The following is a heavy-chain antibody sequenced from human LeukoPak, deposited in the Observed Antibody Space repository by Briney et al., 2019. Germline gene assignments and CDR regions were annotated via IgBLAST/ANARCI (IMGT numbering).Heavy chain of an antibody. CDR1: GGSISSSSYY. CDR2: IYYSGST. CDR3: ARQITSVVTADY. J-gene: IGHJ4*02. V-gene: IGHV4-39*01. D-gene: IGHD2-21*02. Sequence: PSETLSLTCTVSGGSISSSSYYWGWIRQPPGKGLEWIGSIYYSGSTYYNPSLKSRVTISVDTSKNQFSLKLSSVTAADTAVYYCARQITSVVTADYWGQGTLVTVSS.